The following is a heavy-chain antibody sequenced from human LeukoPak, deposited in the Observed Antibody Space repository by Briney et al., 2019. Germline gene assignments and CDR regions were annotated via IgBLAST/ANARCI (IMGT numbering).Heavy chain of an antibody. D-gene: IGHD3-10*01. CDR1: GLTFTNAW. J-gene: IGHJ4*02. CDR3: TTENWDYYGSGSH. V-gene: IGHV3-15*01. Sequence: GGSLRLSCAASGLTFTNAWMTWVRQAPGKGLEWVGRIKSKTDGGTTDYAAPVKGRFTISRDDSKNALYLQMNSLKIEDTAVYYCTTENWDYYGSGSHWGQGTLVTVSS. CDR2: IKSKTDGGTT.